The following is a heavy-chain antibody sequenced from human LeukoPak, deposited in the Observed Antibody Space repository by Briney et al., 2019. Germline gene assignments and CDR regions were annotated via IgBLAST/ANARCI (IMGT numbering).Heavy chain of an antibody. J-gene: IGHJ4*02. V-gene: IGHV3-15*01. CDR3: AKGIYYDSGSCNK. D-gene: IGHD3-10*01. Sequence: GGSLRLSCAASGFTFNNAWMSWVRQAPGKGLEWVARIRSNGDGGTTDYAAPVEGRFTISRDDSKNTLYLQMNSLRAEDTAVYFCAKGIYYDSGSCNKWGQGTTVTVSS. CDR2: IRSNGDGGTT. CDR1: GFTFNNAW.